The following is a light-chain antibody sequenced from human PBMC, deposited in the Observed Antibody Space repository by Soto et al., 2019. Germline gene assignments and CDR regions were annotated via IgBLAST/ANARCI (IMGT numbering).Light chain of an antibody. CDR2: DAS. J-gene: IGKJ1*01. V-gene: IGKV3-11*01. CDR1: QSINNY. CDR3: QQSNTWPRP. Sequence: EIVLKLSPATLSLTTNERATLSCRASQSINNYLAWYQQKPGQAPRLLIYDASNRATAVPARFTASGSGTEFTLTISSLQSEDFAVYYCQQSNTWPRPFCQGTKVAIK.